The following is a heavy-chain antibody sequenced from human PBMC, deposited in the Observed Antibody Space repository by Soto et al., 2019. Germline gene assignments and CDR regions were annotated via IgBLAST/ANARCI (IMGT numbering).Heavy chain of an antibody. V-gene: IGHV3-30*18. CDR2: MSYDGTKQ. CDR3: AKEYGSTWIDH. CDR1: GFTFSTYG. D-gene: IGHD6-13*01. J-gene: IGHJ4*02. Sequence: LRLSCAASGFTFSTYGMHWVRQAPGKGLEWVAAMSYDGTKQYYVDSVKGRFTISRDNSRNTLFLQVNSLRDEDTAVYYCAKEYGSTWIDHWGQGTLVTVSS.